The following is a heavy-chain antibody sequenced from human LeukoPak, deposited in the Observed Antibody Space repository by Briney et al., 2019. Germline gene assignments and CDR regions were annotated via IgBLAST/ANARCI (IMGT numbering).Heavy chain of an antibody. J-gene: IGHJ6*04. Sequence: PGGSLRLSCAASGFTFSSYWMSWVRQAPGKGLAWVANIKQDGSEKYYVDSVKGRFTISRDNAKNSLYLQMNSLRAEDTAVYYCAKESMVRGVIRYYYGMDVWGKGTTVTVSS. CDR3: AKESMVRGVIRYYYGMDV. CDR2: IKQDGSEK. CDR1: GFTFSSYW. V-gene: IGHV3-7*03. D-gene: IGHD3-10*01.